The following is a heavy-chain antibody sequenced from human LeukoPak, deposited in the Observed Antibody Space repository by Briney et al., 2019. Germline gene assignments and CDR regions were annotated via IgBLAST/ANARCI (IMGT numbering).Heavy chain of an antibody. CDR1: GFTFSSYW. CDR3: MTASRSSSWPPPT. J-gene: IGHJ5*02. D-gene: IGHD6-13*01. Sequence: QTGGPLRLSCAASGFTFSSYWMTWVRQAPGKGLEWVANIKQDGSEIKYVDSVKGRFTISRDNAKNSLYLQMNSLRAEDTAMYYCMTASRSSSWPPPTWGQGTLVTVSS. V-gene: IGHV3-7*01. CDR2: IKQDGSEI.